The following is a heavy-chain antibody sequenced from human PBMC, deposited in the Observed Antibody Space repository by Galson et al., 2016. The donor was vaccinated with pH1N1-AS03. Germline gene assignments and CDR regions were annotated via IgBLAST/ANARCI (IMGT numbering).Heavy chain of an antibody. CDR2: TYYRSKWYN. D-gene: IGHD5-12*01. J-gene: IGHJ6*02. V-gene: IGHV6-1*01. Sequence: CAISGDSVSSNSAAWNWIRQSPSRGLEWLGRTYYRSKWYNDYAVSVKSRITINPDTSKNQFSLQLNSVTPEDTAVYYCAKGYTSGGGSFLMDVWGQGTTVTVSS. CDR3: AKGYTSGGGSFLMDV. CDR1: GDSVSSNSAA.